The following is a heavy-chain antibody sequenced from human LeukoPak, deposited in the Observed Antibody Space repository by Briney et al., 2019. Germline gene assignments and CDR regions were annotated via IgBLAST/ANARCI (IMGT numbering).Heavy chain of an antibody. V-gene: IGHV3-7*03. CDR1: GFTFSSYW. J-gene: IGHJ4*02. Sequence: GGSLRLSCAASGFTFSSYWMSWVRQAPGKGLEWVANIKQDGSEKYYVDSVKGRFTISRDNAKNSLYLQMNSLRAEDTALYYCAKGGDYCSGGSCYFDYWGQGTLVTVSS. CDR2: IKQDGSEK. CDR3: AKGGDYCSGGSCYFDY. D-gene: IGHD2-15*01.